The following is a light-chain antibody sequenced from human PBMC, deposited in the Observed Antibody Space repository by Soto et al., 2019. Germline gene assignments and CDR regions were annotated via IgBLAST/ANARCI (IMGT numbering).Light chain of an antibody. J-gene: IGLJ3*02. Sequence: QSVLTQPASVSGSPRQAVTISCTGTSSDVGRYNLVSWYQQHPGTAPKLLIYEDSKRPSGVSNRFSGSKSGNTASLTISGLQAEDEADYYCCSYAGSSTVWVFGGGTKVTVL. CDR1: SSDVGRYNL. CDR3: CSYAGSSTVWV. V-gene: IGLV2-23*02. CDR2: EDS.